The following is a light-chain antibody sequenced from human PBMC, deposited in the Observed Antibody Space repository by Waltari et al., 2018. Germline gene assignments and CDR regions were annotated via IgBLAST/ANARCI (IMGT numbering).Light chain of an antibody. V-gene: IGKV3-11*01. CDR1: QSVIDY. J-gene: IGKJ5*01. CDR3: QQRSNWRST. Sequence: DIVLTHFPATLSLSPGETATLSCRASQSVIDYVAWYQQKPGQAPRLLIYGASNRATGIPARFSGSGSETDFTLTISSREPEDFAVYYCQQRSNWRSTFGQGTRLEIK. CDR2: GAS.